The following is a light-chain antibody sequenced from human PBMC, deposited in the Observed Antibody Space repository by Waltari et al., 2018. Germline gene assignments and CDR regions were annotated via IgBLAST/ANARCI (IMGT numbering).Light chain of an antibody. Sequence: QSALTQPASVAGSPGPSITTSCTGTSSDAGGYNYVAWYQQHPGKDPKLMIYDVRKRPSGVSNRFSGSKSGNTASLTISGLQAEDEADYYCSSSTSSSTWVFGGGTKLTVL. CDR3: SSSTSSSTWV. CDR1: SSDAGGYNY. J-gene: IGLJ3*02. CDR2: DVR. V-gene: IGLV2-14*01.